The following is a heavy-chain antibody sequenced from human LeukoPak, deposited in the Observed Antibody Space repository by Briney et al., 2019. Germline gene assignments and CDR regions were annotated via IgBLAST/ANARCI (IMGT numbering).Heavy chain of an antibody. J-gene: IGHJ5*02. CDR3: AREDRHMNRFDP. CDR1: GYTFTSYG. V-gene: IGHV1-18*01. CDR2: ISAYNGNT. Sequence: ASVKVSCKASGYTFTSYGISWVRQAPGQGLEWMGWISAYNGNTNYAQKLQGRVTMATDTSTSTAYMELRSLRSDDTAVYYCAREDRHMNRFDPWGQGTLVTVSS.